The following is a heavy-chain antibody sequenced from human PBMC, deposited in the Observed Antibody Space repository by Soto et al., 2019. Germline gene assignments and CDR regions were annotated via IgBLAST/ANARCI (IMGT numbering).Heavy chain of an antibody. CDR3: ARAIAARTGGLYYYYYGMDV. J-gene: IGHJ6*02. V-gene: IGHV4-59*12. Sequence: SETLSLTCSVSGGSISGSYWSWIRQSPGKGLEWLGYVYYTGSTNYSPSLRSRVSISVDTSKNQFSLKLSSVTAADTAVYYCARAIAARTGGLYYYYYGMDVWGQGTTVTVSS. CDR2: VYYTGST. D-gene: IGHD6-6*01. CDR1: GGSISGSY.